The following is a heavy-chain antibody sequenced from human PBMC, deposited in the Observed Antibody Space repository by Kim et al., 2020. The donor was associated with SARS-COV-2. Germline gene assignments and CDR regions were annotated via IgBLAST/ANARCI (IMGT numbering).Heavy chain of an antibody. V-gene: IGHV3-7*05. CDR3: ARVGTPGYYYDSSGYYPYYFDY. J-gene: IGHJ4*02. CDR2: IKQDGSEK. Sequence: GGSLRLSCAASGFTFSSYWMSWVRQAPGKGLEWVANIKQDGSEKYYVDSVKGRFTISRDNAKNSLYLQMNSLRAEDTAVYYCARVGTPGYYYDSSGYYPYYFDYWGQGTLVTVSS. D-gene: IGHD3-22*01. CDR1: GFTFSSYW.